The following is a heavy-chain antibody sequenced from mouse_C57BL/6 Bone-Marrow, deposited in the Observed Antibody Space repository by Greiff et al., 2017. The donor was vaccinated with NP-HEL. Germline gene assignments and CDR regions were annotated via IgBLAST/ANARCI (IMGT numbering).Heavy chain of an antibody. CDR2: IYPRSGNT. Sequence: QVQLQQSGAELARPGASVTLSCKASGYTFTSSGISWVKQRTGQGLEWIGEIYPRSGNTYYNEKFKGKATLTADKSSSTAYMELRSLTSEDSAVYFCAGGYPWFAYWGQGTLVTVSA. CDR1: GYTFTSSG. V-gene: IGHV1-81*01. CDR3: AGGYPWFAY. D-gene: IGHD2-2*01. J-gene: IGHJ3*01.